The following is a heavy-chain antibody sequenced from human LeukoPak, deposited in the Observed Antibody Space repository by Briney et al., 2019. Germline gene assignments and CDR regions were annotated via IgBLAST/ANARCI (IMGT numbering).Heavy chain of an antibody. CDR1: GFTFSSYA. D-gene: IGHD1-7*01. CDR2: ISYDGSNK. Sequence: PGRSLRLSCAASGFTFSSYAMHWVRQAPGKGLEWVAVISYDGSNKYYADSVKGRFTISRDNSKNTLYLQMNSLRAEDTAVYYCARVHWNYFDSSRTYFDYWGQGTLVTVSS. J-gene: IGHJ4*02. CDR3: ARVHWNYFDSSRTYFDY. V-gene: IGHV3-30-3*01.